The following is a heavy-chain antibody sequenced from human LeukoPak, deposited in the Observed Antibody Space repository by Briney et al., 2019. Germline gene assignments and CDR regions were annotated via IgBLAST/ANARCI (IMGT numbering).Heavy chain of an antibody. CDR3: ARARDDDFWSGYYAQGLIDY. Sequence: PSETLSLTCTVSGGSISSSSYYWGWIRQPPGKGLEWIGRIYYSGSTYYNPSLKSRVTISVDTSKNQFSLKLSSVTAADTAVYYCARARDDDFWSGYYAQGLIDYWGQGTLVTVSS. CDR2: IYYSGST. V-gene: IGHV4-39*01. CDR1: GGSISSSSYY. J-gene: IGHJ4*02. D-gene: IGHD3-3*01.